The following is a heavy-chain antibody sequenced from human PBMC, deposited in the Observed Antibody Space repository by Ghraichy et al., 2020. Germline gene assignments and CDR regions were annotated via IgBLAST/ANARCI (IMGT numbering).Heavy chain of an antibody. CDR2: IKQDGSEK. J-gene: IGHJ4*02. Sequence: GESLKISCAASGFTFSSYWMSWVRQAPGKGLEWVANIKQDGSEKYYVDSVKGRFTISRDNAKNSLYLQMNSLRAEDTAVYYCARDLYPAAPGYWGQGTLVTVSS. D-gene: IGHD2-15*01. CDR1: GFTFSSYW. CDR3: ARDLYPAAPGY. V-gene: IGHV3-7*04.